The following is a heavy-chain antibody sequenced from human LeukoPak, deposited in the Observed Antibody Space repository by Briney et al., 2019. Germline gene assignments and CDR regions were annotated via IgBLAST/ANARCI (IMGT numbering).Heavy chain of an antibody. CDR2: IWYDGSNK. CDR1: GFTFSSYG. V-gene: IGHV3-33*01. Sequence: GGSLRLSCAASGFTFSSYGMHWVRQAPGKGLEWVAVIWYDGSNKYYADSVKGRFTISRDNARDTLYLQMNSLRVDDTAVYYCARVRGGNWGRGTLVTVSS. D-gene: IGHD3-16*01. J-gene: IGHJ1*01. CDR3: ARVRGGN.